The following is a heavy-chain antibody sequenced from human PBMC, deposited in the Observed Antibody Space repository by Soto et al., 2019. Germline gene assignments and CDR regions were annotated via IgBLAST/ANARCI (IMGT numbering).Heavy chain of an antibody. V-gene: IGHV3-74*01. CDR2: IWPDGSST. CDR1: GFTXSRHW. D-gene: IGHD1-1*01. J-gene: IGHJ4*02. CDR3: ARDNNWSYDY. Sequence: GGXLRLSCSASGFTXSRHWMQWFRQAPGKGLVWVSHIWPDGSSTRDEDSVQGRFTISRDNARNTLYLQMKSLRDEDTAVYYCARDNNWSYDYWGQGILGTVS.